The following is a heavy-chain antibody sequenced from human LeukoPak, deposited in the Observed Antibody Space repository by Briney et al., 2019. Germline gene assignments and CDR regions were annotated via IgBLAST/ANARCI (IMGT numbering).Heavy chain of an antibody. Sequence: PGGSLRLSCAASAFTFSSHWTNCVRQAPGKGLEWVANIKKEGSEKYYVESVKGRFTISRDNAKNSLYLKMHRLRAGDTAVYYCARARYLDSWGQGTLVTVSS. V-gene: IGHV3-7*01. CDR2: IKKEGSEK. CDR1: AFTFSSHW. J-gene: IGHJ4*02. CDR3: ARARYLDS.